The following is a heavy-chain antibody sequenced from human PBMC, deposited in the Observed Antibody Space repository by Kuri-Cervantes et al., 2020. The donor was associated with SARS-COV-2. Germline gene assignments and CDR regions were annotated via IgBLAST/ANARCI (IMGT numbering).Heavy chain of an antibody. CDR2: ISGSGGST. CDR1: GFTVSSNY. J-gene: IGHJ6*03. CDR3: ASSPQTGDYYCYYYMDV. V-gene: IGHV3-53*01. Sequence: GGSLRLSCAASGFTVSSNYMSWVRQAPGKGLEWVSAISGSGGSTYYADSVKGRFTISRDNSKNTPYLQMNSLRAEDTAVYYCASSPQTGDYYCYYYMDVWGKGTTVTVSS. D-gene: IGHD1-14*01.